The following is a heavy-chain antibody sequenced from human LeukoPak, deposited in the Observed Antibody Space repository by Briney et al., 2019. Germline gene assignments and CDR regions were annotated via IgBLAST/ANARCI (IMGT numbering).Heavy chain of an antibody. CDR2: ISSSSSYI. CDR3: ARGPHYYDSSGYHY. V-gene: IGHV3-21*01. J-gene: IGHJ4*02. D-gene: IGHD3-22*01. Sequence: GGSLRLSCAASGFTFSSYSMNWVRQAPGKGLEWVSSISSSSSYIYYADSVKGRFTISRDNSKNTLYLQMNSLRAEDTAVYYCARGPHYYDSSGYHYWGQGTLVTVSS. CDR1: GFTFSSYS.